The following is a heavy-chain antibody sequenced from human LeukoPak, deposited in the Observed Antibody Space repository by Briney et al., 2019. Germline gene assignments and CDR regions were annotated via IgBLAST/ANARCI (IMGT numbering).Heavy chain of an antibody. V-gene: IGHV1-2*02. CDR3: ARAPRTTTVVTHNWFDP. CDR2: INPNSGGT. CDR1: GYTFTGYC. Sequence: ASVKVSCKASGYTFTGYCMHWVRQAPGQGLEWMGWINPNSGGTNYAQKFQGRVTMTRDTSISTAYMELSRLRSDDTAVYYCARAPRTTTVVTHNWFDPWGQGTLVTVSS. D-gene: IGHD4-23*01. J-gene: IGHJ5*02.